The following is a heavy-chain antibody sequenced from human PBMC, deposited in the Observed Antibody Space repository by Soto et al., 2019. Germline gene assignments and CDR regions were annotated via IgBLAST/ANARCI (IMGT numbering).Heavy chain of an antibody. CDR3: AGDNRSITVLGVVIRLCASDI. CDR2: INAGNCNT. CDR1: GYTFTSYA. Sequence: QVQLVQSGAEVKKPGASVKVSCKASGYTFTSYAMHWVRQAPGQRLEWMGWINAGNCNTKYSQKFQGRVTIIRDTFASTVYMEVSSPRSEDTAVYYGAGDNRSITVLGVVIRLCASDICGQGTKVTVCS. D-gene: IGHD3-3*01. V-gene: IGHV1-3*01. J-gene: IGHJ3*02.